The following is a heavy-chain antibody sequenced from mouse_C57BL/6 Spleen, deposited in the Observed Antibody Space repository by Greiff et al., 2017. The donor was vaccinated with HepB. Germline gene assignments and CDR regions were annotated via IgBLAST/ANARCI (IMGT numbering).Heavy chain of an antibody. D-gene: IGHD2-13*01. CDR1: GYTFTDYY. J-gene: IGHJ1*03. CDR3: AREGGDRYFDV. CDR2: IYPGSGNT. Sequence: VQLQQSGAELVRPGASVKLSCKASGYTFTDYYINWVKQRPGQGLEWIARIYPGSGNTYYNEKFKGKATLTAEKSSSTAYMQLSSLTSEDSAVYCCAREGGDRYFDVWGTGTTVTVSS. V-gene: IGHV1-76*01.